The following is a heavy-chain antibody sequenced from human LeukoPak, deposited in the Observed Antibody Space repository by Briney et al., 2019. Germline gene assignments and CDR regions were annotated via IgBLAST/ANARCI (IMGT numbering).Heavy chain of an antibody. D-gene: IGHD6-13*01. CDR3: ARLYSSSLGRVFDY. Sequence: SETLSLTCTVSGASISSYYWSWIRQPPGKGLEWIGYISYSGSTPYNPSLKSRLTISADTSKNQFSLKLSSVTAADTAVYYCARLYSSSLGRVFDYWGQGTLVTVSS. J-gene: IGHJ4*02. CDR1: GASISSYY. CDR2: ISYSGST. V-gene: IGHV4-59*01.